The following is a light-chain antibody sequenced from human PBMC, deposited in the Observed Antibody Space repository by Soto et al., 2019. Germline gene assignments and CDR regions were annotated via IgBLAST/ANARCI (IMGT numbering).Light chain of an antibody. CDR1: QGIVSW. CDR2: SAS. V-gene: IGKV1-12*01. J-gene: IGKJ2*01. Sequence: DIQMTQSPSSVSASVGDRVTITCRASQGIVSWLAWYQQKPGNAPNLLIYSASGLQGGVPSRFSGSGSGTDFTLTISSLQPEDFATYYCQQANSFPYTFGQGTKLEIK. CDR3: QQANSFPYT.